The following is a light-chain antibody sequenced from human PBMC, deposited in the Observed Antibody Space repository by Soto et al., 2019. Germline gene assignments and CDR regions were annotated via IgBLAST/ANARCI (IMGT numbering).Light chain of an antibody. CDR1: QGVTTN. CDR3: QQYNNWPFS. V-gene: IGKV3-15*01. J-gene: IGKJ5*01. Sequence: EIVMTQSPASLSVSPGERVTLSCRAGQGVTTNFAWYQQKSGQSPRLLIYDVSTRATGVPARFSGTGSETDFTLTISGLQSEDSAVYFCQQYNNWPFSLGQGTRLEI. CDR2: DVS.